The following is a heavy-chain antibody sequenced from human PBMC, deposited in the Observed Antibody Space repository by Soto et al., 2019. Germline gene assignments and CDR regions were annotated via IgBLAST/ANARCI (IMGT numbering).Heavy chain of an antibody. CDR2: ISANDVGT. Sequence: LRLSCEASGFTLRNYAMTWVRQAPGKGLEWVSLISANDVGTYYAESVKTRFTISTDQSRNTVYLQMDSLRADDTAIYYCAKAKNDYNWDNRPPFDYWGQGTLVTVSS. CDR1: GFTLRNYA. D-gene: IGHD1-20*01. CDR3: AKAKNDYNWDNRPPFDY. J-gene: IGHJ4*02. V-gene: IGHV3-23*01.